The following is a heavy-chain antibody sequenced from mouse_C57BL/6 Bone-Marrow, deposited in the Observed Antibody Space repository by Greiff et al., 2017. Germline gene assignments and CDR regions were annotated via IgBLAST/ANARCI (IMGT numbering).Heavy chain of an antibody. J-gene: IGHJ4*01. Sequence: EVQLQQSGPVLVKPGASVKMSCKASGYTFTDYYMNWVKQSHGKSLEWIGVINPYNGGTSYNQKFKGKATLTVDKSSRTAYMELNSLTSEDSAVYYCARFYLYYAMDDWSQGTSVTVSS. CDR3: ARFYLYYAMDD. CDR2: INPYNGGT. D-gene: IGHD5-1*01. V-gene: IGHV1-19*01. CDR1: GYTFTDYY.